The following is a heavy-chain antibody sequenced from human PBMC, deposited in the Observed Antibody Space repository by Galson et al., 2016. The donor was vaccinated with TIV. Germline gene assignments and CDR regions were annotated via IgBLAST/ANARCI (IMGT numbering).Heavy chain of an antibody. CDR1: GFTFSNFA. Sequence: SLRLSCAASGFTFSNFAMHWVRQAPGKGLEWVSSISATGGSTYYADSVKGRFTTSRDNSKDQLYLQMNSLRAEDTAVYYCAKTIAVSGVLINYFYYGMDVWGHGNTVSVSS. J-gene: IGHJ6*02. CDR2: ISATGGST. D-gene: IGHD3-3*01. CDR3: AKTIAVSGVLINYFYYGMDV. V-gene: IGHV3-23*01.